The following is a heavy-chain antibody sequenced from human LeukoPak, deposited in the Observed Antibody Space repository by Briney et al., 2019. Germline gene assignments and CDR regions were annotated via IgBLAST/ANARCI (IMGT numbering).Heavy chain of an antibody. J-gene: IGHJ3*02. V-gene: IGHV3-74*01. Sequence: GGSLRLSCAASGFTFSSYWMHWVRQAPEKGLVWVSRINSDGSSTSYADSVKGRFTISRDNAKNTLYLQMNSLRAEDTAVYYCARVGPVVSGAFDIWGQGTMVTVSS. CDR1: GFTFSSYW. CDR2: INSDGSST. D-gene: IGHD5/OR15-5a*01. CDR3: ARVGPVVSGAFDI.